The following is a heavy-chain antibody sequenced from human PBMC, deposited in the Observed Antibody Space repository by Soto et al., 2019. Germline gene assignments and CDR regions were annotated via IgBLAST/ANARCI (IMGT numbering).Heavy chain of an antibody. CDR1: GAAMSSYY. D-gene: IGHD3-22*01. V-gene: IGHV4-59*03. Sequence: QLQESGPGLVKPSETLSLTCTVSGAAMSSYYWSWLRQSPGKGLEWIGYIYNSGTTDYNPSLKSRVTISVERSKFQFSLKLTSVTDADTAVYYCATDSTGYYSDAFDVWGQGARVIVAS. CDR2: IYNSGTT. J-gene: IGHJ3*01. CDR3: ATDSTGYYSDAFDV.